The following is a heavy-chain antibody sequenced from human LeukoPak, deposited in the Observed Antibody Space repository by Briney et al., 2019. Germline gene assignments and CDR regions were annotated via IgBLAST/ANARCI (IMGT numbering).Heavy chain of an antibody. Sequence: GGSLRLSCAASGFTFSSYAMSWVRQAPGKGLEWVSAISGSGGSTYYADSVKGRFTISRDNSKNTLYLQMNSLRAEDTAVYCCAKEGTYYYDSSGYLGDYWGQGTLVTVSS. CDR3: AKEGTYYYDSSGYLGDY. V-gene: IGHV3-23*01. CDR2: ISGSGGST. J-gene: IGHJ4*02. D-gene: IGHD3-22*01. CDR1: GFTFSSYA.